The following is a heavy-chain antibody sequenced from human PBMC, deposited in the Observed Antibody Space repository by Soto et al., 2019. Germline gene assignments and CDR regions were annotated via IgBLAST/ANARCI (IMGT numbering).Heavy chain of an antibody. V-gene: IGHV1-8*01. Sequence: ASVQVSCKASGYTFTSYDINWVRQAAGQGLEWMGWMNPNSGNTGYAQKFQGRVTMTRNTSISTAYMELSSLRSEDTAVYYCARGLRVRFLEWGRYGMDVWGQGTTVTVSS. D-gene: IGHD3-3*01. CDR2: MNPNSGNT. CDR1: GYTFTSYD. J-gene: IGHJ6*02. CDR3: ARGLRVRFLEWGRYGMDV.